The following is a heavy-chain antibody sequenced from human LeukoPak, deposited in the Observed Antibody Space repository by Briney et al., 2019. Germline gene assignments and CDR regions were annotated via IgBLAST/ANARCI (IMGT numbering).Heavy chain of an antibody. J-gene: IGHJ3*02. V-gene: IGHV3-30-3*01. Sequence: PGGSLRLSCAASGFSFSSYAMHWVRQAPGKGLEWVAVISYDGTNKYYADSVKGRFTISRDNADNSLFLQMSSLRVEDTAVYYCARAPRQILTGDAFDIWGQGTVVTVSS. CDR2: ISYDGTNK. CDR1: GFSFSSYA. CDR3: ARAPRQILTGDAFDI. D-gene: IGHD7-27*01.